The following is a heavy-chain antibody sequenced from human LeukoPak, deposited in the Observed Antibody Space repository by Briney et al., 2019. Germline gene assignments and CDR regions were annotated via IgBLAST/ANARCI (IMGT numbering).Heavy chain of an antibody. D-gene: IGHD3-22*01. CDR1: GFTFSSSG. V-gene: IGHV3-33*03. CDR3: VSGSDTSGYYFY. J-gene: IGHJ4*02. CDR2: IWSDGSEK. Sequence: GGSLRLSCAASGFTFSSSGMNWVRQAPGKGLEWVAVIWSDGSEKRYADSVKGRFTISRDNSKSTLYLQMNSLRAEDTAVYYCVSGSDTSGYYFYWGQGTLVAVSS.